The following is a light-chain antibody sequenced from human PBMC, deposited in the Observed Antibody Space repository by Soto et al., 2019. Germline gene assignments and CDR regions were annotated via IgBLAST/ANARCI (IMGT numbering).Light chain of an antibody. J-gene: IGKJ2*01. CDR1: QNVNSN. CDR2: NVS. V-gene: IGKV3-15*01. CDR3: QQYNTLNT. Sequence: EIAMTQSPATLSVSPGQRATLSCRASQNVNSNLAWYQQKPGHAPSLLMYNVSTRATGFPARFSGSGSGTEFTLTISSLQSEDSAIYYCQQYNTLNTIGQGTKLEIK.